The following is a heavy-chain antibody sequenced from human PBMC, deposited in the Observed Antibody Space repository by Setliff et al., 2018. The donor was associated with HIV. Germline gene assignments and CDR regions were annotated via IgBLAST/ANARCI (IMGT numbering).Heavy chain of an antibody. CDR3: AREYSGSGINFNPLT. CDR1: GVSISSRNW. Sequence: PSETLSLTCAVSGVSISSRNWWSWVRQPPGMGLEWIGEINYSGNTNYNPSLKTRVTISVDKSKNQFFLNLKSVTAADTAVYFCAREYSGSGINFNPLTWGQGTLVTVSS. D-gene: IGHD3-10*01. J-gene: IGHJ5*02. CDR2: INYSGNT. V-gene: IGHV4-4*02.